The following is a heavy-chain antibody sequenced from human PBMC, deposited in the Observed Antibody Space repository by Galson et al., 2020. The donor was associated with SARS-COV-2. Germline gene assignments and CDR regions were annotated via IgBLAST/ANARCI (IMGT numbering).Heavy chain of an antibody. V-gene: IGHV3-11*01. Sequence: GGSLRLSCAASEFTVSDYFMSWIRQAPGKGLEWISYNSNSGSTEYYDNSVKGRFTISRDNARNSLYLQMNSLRAEDTAVYYCARGKWVTSGAFDIWCQGTMVTVSS. CDR2: NSNSGSTE. J-gene: IGHJ3*02. D-gene: IGHD2-21*02. CDR3: ARGKWVTSGAFDI. CDR1: EFTVSDYF.